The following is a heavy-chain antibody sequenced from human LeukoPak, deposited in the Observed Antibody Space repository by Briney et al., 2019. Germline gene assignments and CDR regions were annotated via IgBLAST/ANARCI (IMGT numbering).Heavy chain of an antibody. J-gene: IGHJ4*02. CDR2: IYHSGST. CDR1: GGSISSGGYS. V-gene: IGHV4-30-2*01. CDR3: ARDQGYYDSSGYYYY. D-gene: IGHD3-22*01. Sequence: PSQTLSLTCAVSGGSISSGGYSWSWIRQPPGKGLEWIGYIYHSGSTYYNPSLKSRVTISVDRSKNQFSLKLSSVTAADTAVYYCARDQGYYDSSGYYYYWGQGTLVTVSS.